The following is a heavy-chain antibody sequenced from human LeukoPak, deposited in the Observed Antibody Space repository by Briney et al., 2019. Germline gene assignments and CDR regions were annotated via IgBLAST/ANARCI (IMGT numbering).Heavy chain of an antibody. CDR2: IYYSGST. Sequence: KTSETLSLTCTVSGGSISSSSYYWGWIRQPPGKGLEWIGSIYYSGSTYYNPSLKSRVTISVDTSKNQFSLKLSSVAAADTAVYYCARLGGYSYGQGVWGQGTLVTVSS. CDR1: GGSISSSSYY. V-gene: IGHV4-39*01. J-gene: IGHJ4*02. D-gene: IGHD5-18*01. CDR3: ARLGGYSYGQGV.